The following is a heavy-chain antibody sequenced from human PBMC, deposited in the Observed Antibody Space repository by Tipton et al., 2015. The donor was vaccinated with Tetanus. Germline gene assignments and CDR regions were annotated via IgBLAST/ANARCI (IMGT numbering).Heavy chain of an antibody. CDR3: ASERSLGWLGPVGS. J-gene: IGHJ4*02. Sequence: SLRLSCATSGFTFNSYGMHWVRQAPGKGLEWLARVWYDGSKQYYADSVKGRFTISRDNSKNTVDLQMNNLRDEDTAVYYCASERSLGWLGPVGSWGQGTPVAVSS. D-gene: IGHD3-3*01. CDR2: VWYDGSKQ. V-gene: IGHV3-33*01. CDR1: GFTFNSYG.